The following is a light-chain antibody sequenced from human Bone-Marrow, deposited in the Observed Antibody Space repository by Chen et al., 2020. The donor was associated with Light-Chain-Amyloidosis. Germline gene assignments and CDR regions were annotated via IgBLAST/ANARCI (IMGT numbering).Light chain of an antibody. CDR1: SSDVGSYTL. CDR2: EGS. V-gene: IGLV2-23*03. CDR3: CSYAGSSTFDVV. Sequence: QSALTQPASVSGSPGQSITISCTGTSSDVGSYTLVSWYQQHPGKAPKLMIYEGSKRPSRVSNRFSGSTSGNAASLTISGLQAEDVADYYCCSYAGSSTFDVVFGGGTKLTVL. J-gene: IGLJ2*01.